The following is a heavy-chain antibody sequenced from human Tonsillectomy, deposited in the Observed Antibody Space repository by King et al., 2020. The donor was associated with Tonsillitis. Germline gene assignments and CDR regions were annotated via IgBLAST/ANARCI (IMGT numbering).Heavy chain of an antibody. D-gene: IGHD2-2*01. CDR3: ARGREVVVVPAAPPGFDP. J-gene: IGHJ5*02. CDR1: GGSFSGYY. CDR2: SNHSGST. Sequence: VQLQQWGAGLLKPSETLSLTCAVYGGSFSGYYWSWIRQPPGKGLEWIGESNHSGSTNYNPSLKSRVTISVDTSKNQFSLKLSSVTAADTAVYYCARGREVVVVPAAPPGFDPWGQGTLVTVSS. V-gene: IGHV4-34*01.